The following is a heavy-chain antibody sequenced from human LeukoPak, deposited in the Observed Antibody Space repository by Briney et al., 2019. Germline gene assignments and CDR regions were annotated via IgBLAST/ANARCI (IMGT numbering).Heavy chain of an antibody. D-gene: IGHD2-15*01. CDR3: AKSSGLLPYYFDY. J-gene: IGHJ4*02. V-gene: IGHV3-23*01. CDR1: GFTFSSYA. CDR2: ISGSGGST. Sequence: GGSLRLSCAASGFTFSSYAMSWVRQAPGKGLEWVSAISGSGGSTYYADSVKGRFTISRENSKNTLYLQMNSLRAEDTAVYYCAKSSGLLPYYFDYWGQGTLVTVSS.